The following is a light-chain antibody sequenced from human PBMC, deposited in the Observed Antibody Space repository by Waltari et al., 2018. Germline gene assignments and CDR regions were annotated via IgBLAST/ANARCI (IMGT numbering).Light chain of an antibody. Sequence: DIVMTQSPDSLAVSLGERATINCKSSRSVFYSPNNKNYLSWYQQNPGQPPKLLIYWASTRESGVPDRFSGSGSGTDLTLTIDSLQAEDVALYYCQQYYGSPFTFGGGTKVEIK. J-gene: IGKJ4*01. V-gene: IGKV4-1*01. CDR3: QQYYGSPFT. CDR2: WAS. CDR1: RSVFYSPNNKNY.